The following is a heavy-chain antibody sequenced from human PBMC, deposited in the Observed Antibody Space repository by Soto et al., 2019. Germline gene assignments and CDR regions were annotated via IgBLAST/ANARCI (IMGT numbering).Heavy chain of an antibody. J-gene: IGHJ6*02. Sequence: SETLSLTCTVSGGSISIGGYYWSWIRQHPGKGLEWIGYIYYSGSTYYNPSLKSRVTISVDTSKNQFSLKLSSVTAADTAVYYCARDGLGGNSPGMDVWGHGTTVTVSS. D-gene: IGHD2-21*02. CDR2: IYYSGST. CDR1: GGSISIGGYY. V-gene: IGHV4-31*03. CDR3: ARDGLGGNSPGMDV.